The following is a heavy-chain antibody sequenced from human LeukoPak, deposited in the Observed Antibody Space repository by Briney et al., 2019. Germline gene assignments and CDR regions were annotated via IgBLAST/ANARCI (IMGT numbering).Heavy chain of an antibody. CDR2: INAGNGNT. CDR3: ARGYYDYVWGSSVIDY. J-gene: IGHJ4*02. Sequence: GASVKVSCKASGYTFTSYAMHWVRQAPGQRLERMGWINAGNGNTKYSQKFQGRVTITRDTSASTAYMELSSLRSEDTAVYYCARGYYDYVWGSSVIDYWGQGTLVTVSS. V-gene: IGHV1-3*01. D-gene: IGHD3-16*01. CDR1: GYTFTSYA.